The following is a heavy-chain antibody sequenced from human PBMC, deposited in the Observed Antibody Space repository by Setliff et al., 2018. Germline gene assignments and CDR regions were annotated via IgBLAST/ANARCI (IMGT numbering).Heavy chain of an antibody. CDR2: IYYSGST. CDR1: GGSISSGSYY. J-gene: IGHJ4*02. Sequence: PSETLSLTCTVSGGSISSGSYYWSWIRQPPGKGLEWIGSIYYSGSTYYSPSLKSRVTISVDTSKNQFSLKLSSVTAADTAVYYCARQPEGGYYDSSGYYGMAPYYFDYWGQGTLVTVSS. D-gene: IGHD3-22*01. CDR3: ARQPEGGYYDSSGYYGMAPYYFDY. V-gene: IGHV4-39*01.